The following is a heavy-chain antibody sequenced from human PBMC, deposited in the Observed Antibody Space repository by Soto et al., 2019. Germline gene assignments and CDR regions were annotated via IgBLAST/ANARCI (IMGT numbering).Heavy chain of an antibody. Sequence: GGSLRLSCAASGFTFSSYDMHWVRQATGKGLEWVSAIGTAGDTYYPGSVKGRFTISRENAKNSLYLQMNSLRAGDTAVYYCARSYSSSWPGYYYGMDVWGQGTTVTV. CDR3: ARSYSSSWPGYYYGMDV. D-gene: IGHD6-13*01. CDR2: IGTAGDT. J-gene: IGHJ6*02. CDR1: GFTFSSYD. V-gene: IGHV3-13*01.